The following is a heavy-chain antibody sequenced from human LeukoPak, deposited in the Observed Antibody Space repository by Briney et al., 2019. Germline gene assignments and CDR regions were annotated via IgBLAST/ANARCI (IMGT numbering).Heavy chain of an antibody. CDR1: GFTFSSYG. Sequence: GGSLRLSCAASGFTFSSYGMHWVRQAPGKGLEWVAVISYDGSNKYYADSVKGRFTISRDNSKNTLYLQMNSLRAEDTAVYYCAKNYDILTGYYNYFDYWGQGTLVTVSS. D-gene: IGHD3-9*01. CDR3: AKNYDILTGYYNYFDY. CDR2: ISYDGSNK. J-gene: IGHJ4*02. V-gene: IGHV3-30*18.